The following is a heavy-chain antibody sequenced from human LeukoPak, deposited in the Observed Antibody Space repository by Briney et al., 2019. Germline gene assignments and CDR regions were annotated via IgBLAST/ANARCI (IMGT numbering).Heavy chain of an antibody. D-gene: IGHD6-19*01. Sequence: GGSLRLSCAASGFTFSSYDMHWVRQATGKGLEWVSAIGTAGDTYYPGSVKGRFTISRENAKNSLYLQMNSLRAGDTAVYYCARGQQWLGAFDIWGQGTMVTVSS. CDR2: IGTAGDT. CDR1: GFTFSSYD. CDR3: ARGQQWLGAFDI. J-gene: IGHJ3*02. V-gene: IGHV3-13*01.